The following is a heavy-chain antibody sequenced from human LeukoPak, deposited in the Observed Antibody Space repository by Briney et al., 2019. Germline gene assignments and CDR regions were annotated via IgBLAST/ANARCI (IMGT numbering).Heavy chain of an antibody. CDR1: GFTFSSYA. V-gene: IGHV3-30-3*01. D-gene: IGHD3-22*01. CDR2: ISYDGSNK. CDR3: ARESSEALPFGDDSSGYPSLWYFDL. J-gene: IGHJ2*01. Sequence: SGGSLRLSCAASGFTFSSYAMHWVRQAPGKGLEWVAVISYDGSNKYYADSVKGRFTISRDNSKNTLYLQMNSLRAEDTAVYYCARESSEALPFGDDSSGYPSLWYFDLWGRGTLVTVSS.